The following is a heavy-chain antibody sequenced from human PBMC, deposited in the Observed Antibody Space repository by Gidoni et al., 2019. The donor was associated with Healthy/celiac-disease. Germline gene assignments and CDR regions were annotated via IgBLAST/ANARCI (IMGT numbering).Heavy chain of an antibody. D-gene: IGHD3-22*01. CDR3: ARGRVGSYYDSSGAFDI. Sequence: QVQLQQWGAGLLKPSETPSLTCAFYGGSFSGYYWSWIRQPPGKGLEWIGEINHSGSTNYNPSLKSRVNISVDTSKNQFSLKLSSVTAADTAVYYCARGRVGSYYDSSGAFDIWGQGTMVTVSS. J-gene: IGHJ3*02. V-gene: IGHV4-34*01. CDR1: GGSFSGYY. CDR2: INHSGST.